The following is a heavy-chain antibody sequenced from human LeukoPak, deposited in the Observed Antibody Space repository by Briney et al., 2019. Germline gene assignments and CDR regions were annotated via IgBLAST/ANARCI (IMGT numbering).Heavy chain of an antibody. CDR3: ASNYDYVWGSYRTPHRYYFDY. J-gene: IGHJ4*02. CDR1: GYTFTTYG. CDR2: ISGYNGNT. Sequence: ASVKVSCKASGYTFTTYGIGWVRQAPGQGLEWMGWISGYNGNTNYAQKFQGRVTITADESTSTAYMELSSLRSEDTAVYYCASNYDYVWGSYRTPHRYYFDYWGQGTLVTVSS. V-gene: IGHV1-18*01. D-gene: IGHD3-16*02.